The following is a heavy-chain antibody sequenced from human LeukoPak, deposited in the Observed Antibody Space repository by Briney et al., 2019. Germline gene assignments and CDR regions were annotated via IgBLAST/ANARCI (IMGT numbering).Heavy chain of an antibody. CDR3: ARDSGELSAIDY. CDR2: IYSGGST. CDR1: GFTVSSNY. V-gene: IGHV3-53*01. J-gene: IGHJ4*02. Sequence: GGSLRLSCAASGFTVSSNYMSWVRQAPGKGLEWVSVIYSGGSTYYADSVKGRFTISRDNSKNTLYLQMYSLRAEDTAVYYCARDSGELSAIDYWGQGTLVTVSS. D-gene: IGHD1-26*01.